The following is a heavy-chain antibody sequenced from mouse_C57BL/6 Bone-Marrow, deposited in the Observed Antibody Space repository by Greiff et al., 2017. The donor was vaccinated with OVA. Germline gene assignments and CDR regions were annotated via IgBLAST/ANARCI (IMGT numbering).Heavy chain of an antibody. J-gene: IGHJ1*03. Sequence: VHVKQSGPELVKPGASVKIPCKASGYTFTDYNMDWVKQSHGKSLEWIGDINPNNGGTIYNQKFKGKATLTVDKSSSTAYMELRSLTSEDTAVYYCARRVDDYRWYWYFDVWGTGTTVTVSS. CDR3: ARRVDDYRWYWYFDV. V-gene: IGHV1-18*01. CDR1: GYTFTDYN. CDR2: INPNNGGT. D-gene: IGHD2-4*01.